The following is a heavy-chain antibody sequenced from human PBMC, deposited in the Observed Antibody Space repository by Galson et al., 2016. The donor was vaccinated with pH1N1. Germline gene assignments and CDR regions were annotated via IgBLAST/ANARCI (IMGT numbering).Heavy chain of an antibody. CDR3: ARDWQPLVPSYFYIDV. V-gene: IGHV3-33*01. CDR1: GFHFRNYG. J-gene: IGHJ6*03. D-gene: IGHD6-13*01. Sequence: SLRLSCAASGFHFRNYGMHWVRQAPGKGLEWVAVIWYDGSNKYYVDSVKGRFTISRDNSKNTLFLEMNSLRAEDTAVYYCARDWQPLVPSYFYIDVWGTGTTVTVSS. CDR2: IWYDGSNK.